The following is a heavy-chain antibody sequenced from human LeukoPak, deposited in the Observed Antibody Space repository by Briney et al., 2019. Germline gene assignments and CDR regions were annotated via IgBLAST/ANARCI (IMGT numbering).Heavy chain of an antibody. D-gene: IGHD3-22*01. Sequence: GGSLRLSCAASGFTFSSYAMHWVRQAPGKGLEWVAVISYDGSNKYYADSVKGRFTISRDNAKNSLYLQMNSLRAEDTAVYYCARTQGHYDSSGPGRSRGPDHAFDIWGQGTMVTVSS. J-gene: IGHJ3*02. CDR3: ARTQGHYDSSGPGRSRGPDHAFDI. V-gene: IGHV3-30*04. CDR1: GFTFSSYA. CDR2: ISYDGSNK.